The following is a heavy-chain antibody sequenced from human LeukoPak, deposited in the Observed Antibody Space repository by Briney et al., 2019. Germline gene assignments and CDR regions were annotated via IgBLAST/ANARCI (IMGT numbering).Heavy chain of an antibody. V-gene: IGHV4-4*02. CDR3: ARDLNYGMDV. Sequence: SETLSLTCAVSGGSISSSSSNCWTWVRQPPGKGLEWIGEIYHSGATNYNPSLKSRVTMLLDKSKNQFSLNLNSVTAADTAVYYCARDLNYGMDVWGQGTTVTVSS. CDR2: IYHSGAT. J-gene: IGHJ6*02. CDR1: GGSISSSSSNC.